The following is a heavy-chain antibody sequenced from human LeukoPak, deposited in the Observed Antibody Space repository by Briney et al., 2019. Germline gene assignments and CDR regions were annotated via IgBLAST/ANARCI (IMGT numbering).Heavy chain of an antibody. J-gene: IGHJ4*02. D-gene: IGHD3-10*01. Sequence: PGGSLRLSCAVSGSTFSSYPMHWVRQAPGKGLEWVAVIGYDGIEKYYGDSVWGRFSISRDDSKKTLYLQMGSLTGEDTAVYYCARDPRTGPPDYFDFWGQGTLVTVSS. V-gene: IGHV3-30-3*01. CDR1: GSTFSSYP. CDR2: IGYDGIEK. CDR3: ARDPRTGPPDYFDF.